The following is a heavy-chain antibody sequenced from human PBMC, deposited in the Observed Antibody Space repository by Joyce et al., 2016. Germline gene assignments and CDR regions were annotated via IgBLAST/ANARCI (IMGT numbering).Heavy chain of an antibody. CDR3: FGDSTGYYPFVF. V-gene: IGHV3-30*03. Sequence: QVQLVESGGGVVQPGGSLRLSCAAAGFTFRTYGMHWVRQAPGAGLEWVAALSSDGSDSYYIESVKGRFTISRDNSKTTLYLQMNRLRAEDTAVYYCFGDSTGYYPFVFWGQGTLVSVSS. CDR1: GFTFRTYG. J-gene: IGHJ4*01. CDR2: LSSDGSDS. D-gene: IGHD3-22*01.